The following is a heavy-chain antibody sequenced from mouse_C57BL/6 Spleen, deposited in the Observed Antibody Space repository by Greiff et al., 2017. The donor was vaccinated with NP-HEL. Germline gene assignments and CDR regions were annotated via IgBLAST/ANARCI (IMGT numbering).Heavy chain of an antibody. CDR1: GYTFTSYG. CDR3: ANDYDGYFDV. V-gene: IGHV1-81*01. J-gene: IGHJ1*03. D-gene: IGHD2-4*01. Sequence: QVQLQQSGAELARPGASVKLSCKASGYTFTSYGISWVKQRTGQGLEWIGEIYPKSGNTYYNEKFKGKATLTADKSSSTAYMELRSLTSEDSAVYFCANDYDGYFDVWGTGTTVTVSS. CDR2: IYPKSGNT.